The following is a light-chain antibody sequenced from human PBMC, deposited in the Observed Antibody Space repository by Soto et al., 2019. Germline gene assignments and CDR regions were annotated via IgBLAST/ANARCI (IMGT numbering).Light chain of an antibody. CDR3: AAWDDTLKGV. V-gene: IGLV1-44*01. J-gene: IGLJ1*01. CDR1: RSNIGSNS. Sequence: QSALTQPPSASGTPGQRVTISCSGSRSNIGSNSVNWYQQLPGTAPKLLIYSNDQRPSGVPDRFSGSKSDTSASLAISGLQSEDEADYYCAAWDDTLKGVFGTGTKV. CDR2: SND.